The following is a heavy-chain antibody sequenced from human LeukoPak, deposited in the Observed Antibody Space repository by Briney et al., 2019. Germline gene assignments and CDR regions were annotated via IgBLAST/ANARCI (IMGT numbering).Heavy chain of an antibody. CDR3: ARGLFGYYGSGSQIKYYFDY. CDR1: GGSISSYY. Sequence: SETLSLTCTVSGGSISSYYWSWLRQPPGKGLEWIGYIYYSGSTNYNPSLKSRVTISVDTSKNQFSLKLSSVTAADTAVYYCARGLFGYYGSGSQIKYYFDYWGQGTLVTVSS. V-gene: IGHV4-59*01. D-gene: IGHD3-10*01. J-gene: IGHJ4*02. CDR2: IYYSGST.